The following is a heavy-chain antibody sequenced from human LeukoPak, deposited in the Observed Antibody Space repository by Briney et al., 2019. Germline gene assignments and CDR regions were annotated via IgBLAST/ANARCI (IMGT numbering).Heavy chain of an antibody. V-gene: IGHV1-24*01. CDR1: GYTLTELS. D-gene: IGHD2-2*01. J-gene: IGHJ1*01. CDR3: ATADPNLVPAAMRYFQH. Sequence: GASVKVSCKVSGYTLTELSMHWVRQAPGKGLEWMGGFDPEDGETIYAQKFQGRVTMTEDTSTDTAYMELSSLRSEDTAVYYCATADPNLVPAAMRYFQHWGQGTLVTVSS. CDR2: FDPEDGET.